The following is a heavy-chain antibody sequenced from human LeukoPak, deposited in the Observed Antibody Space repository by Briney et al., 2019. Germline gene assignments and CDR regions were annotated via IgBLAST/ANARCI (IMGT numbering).Heavy chain of an antibody. D-gene: IGHD5-24*01. Sequence: SETLSLTCTVSGDSFSSYFWNWIRQPAGKGLEYIGRLYPSGSTDYNPSLKSRVTMSVDTSKNQFSLKLSSLTAADTAVYYCARGRDAYKVGYWGQGTLVTVSS. V-gene: IGHV4-4*07. CDR2: LYPSGST. CDR3: ARGRDAYKVGY. J-gene: IGHJ4*02. CDR1: GDSFSSYF.